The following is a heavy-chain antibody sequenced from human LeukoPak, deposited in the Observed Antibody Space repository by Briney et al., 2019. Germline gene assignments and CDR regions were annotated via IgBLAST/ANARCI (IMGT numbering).Heavy chain of an antibody. V-gene: IGHV4-59*11. D-gene: IGHD3-3*01. CDR3: ARGRGYDFWSGYSGHWFDP. Sequence: SETLSLTCAVSDDSFSSHYWTWIRQPPGKGLEWIGYISYIGSTSYNPSLKSRVTISIDTSKNQFSLKLSSVTAADTAVYYCARGRGYDFWSGYSGHWFDPWGQGTLVTVSS. CDR1: DDSFSSHY. J-gene: IGHJ5*02. CDR2: ISYIGST.